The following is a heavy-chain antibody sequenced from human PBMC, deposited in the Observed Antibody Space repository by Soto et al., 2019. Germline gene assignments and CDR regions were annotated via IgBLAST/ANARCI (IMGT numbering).Heavy chain of an antibody. D-gene: IGHD1-26*01. CDR3: ARAPPGSYGYYFDY. J-gene: IGHJ4*02. Sequence: SETLSLTCTVSGGSISSGDYYWSWIRQPPGKGLEWIGYIYYSGSTYYNPSLKSRVTISVDTSKNQFSLKLSSVTAADTAVYYCARAPPGSYGYYFDYWGQGTLVTVS. V-gene: IGHV4-30-4*01. CDR2: IYYSGST. CDR1: GGSISSGDYY.